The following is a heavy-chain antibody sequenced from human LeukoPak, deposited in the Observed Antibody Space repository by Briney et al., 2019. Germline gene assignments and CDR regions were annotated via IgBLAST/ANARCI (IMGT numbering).Heavy chain of an antibody. V-gene: IGHV1-2*06. D-gene: IGHD3-16*01. CDR1: GYTFTGYY. CDR3: ASNGLFGTHGAPFDY. J-gene: IGHJ4*02. CDR2: INPNSGGT. Sequence: ASVKVSCKASGYTFTGYYMHWVRQAPGQGLEWMGRINPNSGGTNYAQKFQGRVTMTRDTSISTAYMELSRLRSDDTAVYYCASNGLFGTHGAPFDYWGQGTLVTVSS.